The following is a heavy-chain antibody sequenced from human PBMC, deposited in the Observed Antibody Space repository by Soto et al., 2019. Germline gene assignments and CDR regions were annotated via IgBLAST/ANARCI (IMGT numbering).Heavy chain of an antibody. V-gene: IGHV4-31*03. D-gene: IGHD4-17*01. Sequence: QVQLQESGPGLVKPSQTLSLTCTVSGGSFSSGGYYWSWIRQHPGKGLEWIGYIYYTGSTYYNPSVKSRVTMSIDTSQNQFSLKLTSVTAADTAVYYCARVPADFGDYGSLHSWFDPWGQGTLVTVSS. J-gene: IGHJ5*02. CDR2: IYYTGST. CDR3: ARVPADFGDYGSLHSWFDP. CDR1: GGSFSSGGYY.